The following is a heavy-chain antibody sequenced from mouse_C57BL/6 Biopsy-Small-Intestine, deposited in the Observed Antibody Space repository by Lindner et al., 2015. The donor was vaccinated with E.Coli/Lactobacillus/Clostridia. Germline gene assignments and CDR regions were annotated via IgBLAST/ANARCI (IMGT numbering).Heavy chain of an antibody. CDR2: IIPLLVTT. CDR1: GGTFSNYA. D-gene: IGHD4-1*02. J-gene: IGHJ2*01. Sequence: SVKVSCKASGGTFSNYAISWVRQAPGQGLEWMGGIIPLLVTTNYAQRFQGRVTITADNSTSTVYLELTTLRSEDTAVYYCARRGATGKNYYFDFWGQGALVTVSS. CDR3: ARRGATGKNYYFDF. V-gene: IGHV1-69*02.